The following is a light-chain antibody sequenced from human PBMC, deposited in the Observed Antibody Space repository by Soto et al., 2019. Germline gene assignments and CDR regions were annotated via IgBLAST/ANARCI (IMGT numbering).Light chain of an antibody. Sequence: DIQLTQSPSFLSASVGDRVTITCRASQGISSYLAWYQQKPGKAPKLLIYAAATLQSGVPSRFSGSGSGTEFTLTISCLQSEDFATYYCQQYYSYPPTFGQGTKV. V-gene: IGKV1-9*01. CDR2: AAA. CDR3: QQYYSYPPT. CDR1: QGISSY. J-gene: IGKJ1*01.